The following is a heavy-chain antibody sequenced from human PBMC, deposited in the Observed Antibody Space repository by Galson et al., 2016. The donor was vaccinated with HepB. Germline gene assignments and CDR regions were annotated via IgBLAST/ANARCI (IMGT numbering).Heavy chain of an antibody. CDR3: AKVGGSRPRYFES. CDR2: VYQTGTA. CDR1: GGSISNENW. V-gene: IGHV4-4*02. D-gene: IGHD2-15*01. Sequence: ETLSLTCAVSGGSISNENWWSWIRQTPGKGLEWIAEVYQTGTANLYPSFVGRVTLSVDTSKNQFSLNRTSVTVADTAGYYCAKVGGSRPRYFESWGQGTLVTVGS. J-gene: IGHJ4*02.